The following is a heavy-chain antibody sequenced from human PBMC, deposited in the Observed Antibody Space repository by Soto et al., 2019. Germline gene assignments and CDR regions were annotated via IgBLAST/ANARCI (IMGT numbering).Heavy chain of an antibody. Sequence: LRLSCAASGFRFSSDSMGWVRQAPGKGLEWVSSISSSGSFMNYADSVKGRFTISRDNSKNTLYLQMNSLTAEDTAVYYCAKERPDSSSYWYFDLWGRGTLVTVSS. CDR2: ISSSGSFM. D-gene: IGHD6-6*01. V-gene: IGHV3-21*04. J-gene: IGHJ2*01. CDR3: AKERPDSSSYWYFDL. CDR1: GFRFSSDS.